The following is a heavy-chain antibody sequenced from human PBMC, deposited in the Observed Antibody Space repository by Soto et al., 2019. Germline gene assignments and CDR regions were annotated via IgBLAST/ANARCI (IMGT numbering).Heavy chain of an antibody. CDR3: AKKSPGLGGGYYLFYLDY. Sequence: QSGGSLRLSCAASGFTFYNYATSWVRQAPGKGLEWVSSISGSGSRTYYADSVKGRFTISRDNSKDTLYLQMSSLRAEDTAVFYCAKKSPGLGGGYYLFYLDYWVKGTQVPVS. J-gene: IGHJ4*02. CDR1: GFTFYNYA. D-gene: IGHD5-12*01. V-gene: IGHV3-23*01. CDR2: ISGSGSRT.